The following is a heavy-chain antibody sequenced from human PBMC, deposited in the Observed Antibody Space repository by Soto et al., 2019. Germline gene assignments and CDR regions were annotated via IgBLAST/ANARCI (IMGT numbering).Heavy chain of an antibody. J-gene: IGHJ5*02. CDR1: GYTFTSYD. CDR2: MNPNSGNT. V-gene: IGHV1-8*01. D-gene: IGHD6-13*01. Sequence: ASVKVSCKASGYTFTSYDINWVRQATGQGLEWMGWMNPNSGNTGYAQKFQGRVTMTRNTPISTAYMELSSLRSEDTAVYYCARDSIAAAGFDPWGQGTLVTVSS. CDR3: ARDSIAAAGFDP.